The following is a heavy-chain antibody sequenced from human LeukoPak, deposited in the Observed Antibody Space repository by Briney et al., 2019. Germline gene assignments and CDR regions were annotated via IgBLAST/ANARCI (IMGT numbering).Heavy chain of an antibody. CDR3: VSGYSYGYYSVY. D-gene: IGHD5-18*01. J-gene: IGHJ4*02. CDR1: GYTFTSYY. Sequence: ASVKVSCKASGYTFTSYYMHWVRQAPGQGLEWMGIINPSGGSTSYAQKFQGRVTMTRDTSTSTVYMELSSLRSEVTAVYYCVSGYSYGYYSVYWGQGTLVTVSS. V-gene: IGHV1-46*01. CDR2: INPSGGST.